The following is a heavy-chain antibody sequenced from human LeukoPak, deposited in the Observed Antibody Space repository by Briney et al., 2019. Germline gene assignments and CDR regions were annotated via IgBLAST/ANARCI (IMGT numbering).Heavy chain of an antibody. D-gene: IGHD3-22*01. Sequence: SETLSLTCVVYGGSFSNYYWSWIRQSPGKGLEWIGEINLRGISNVNPSLKSRVTISVQTSKDQISLDLTSLTAADTAVYYCARGTYYDSSGDYSPDRYYLDYWGQGSLVTVSS. CDR1: GGSFSNYY. CDR2: INLRGIS. J-gene: IGHJ4*02. V-gene: IGHV4-34*01. CDR3: ARGTYYDSSGDYSPDRYYLDY.